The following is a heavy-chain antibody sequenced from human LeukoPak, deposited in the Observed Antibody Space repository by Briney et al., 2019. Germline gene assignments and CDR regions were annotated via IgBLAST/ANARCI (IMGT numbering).Heavy chain of an antibody. CDR3: ARPFRYYYDSSGYYGAISDY. J-gene: IGHJ4*02. CDR1: GYSFTSYW. Sequence: GESLKISCKGSGYSFTSYWIGWVRQMPGKGLEWMGIIYPGDSDTRYSPSFQGQVTISADKSISTAYLQWSSLKASDTAMYYCARPFRYYYDSSGYYGAISDYWGQGTLVTVSS. CDR2: IYPGDSDT. V-gene: IGHV5-51*01. D-gene: IGHD3-22*01.